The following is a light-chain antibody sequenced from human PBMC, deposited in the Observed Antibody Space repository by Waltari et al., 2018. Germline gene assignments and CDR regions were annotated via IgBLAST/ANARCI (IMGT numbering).Light chain of an antibody. J-gene: IGLJ2*01. Sequence: QSALTQPPSASGSPGQSVTISCTGTSSDVGGYNYVSWYQQNPGKAPKLMIYEVSKRPSGVPDHFSGYKSGNTASLTVSGLQAEDEADYYCISYAGSTLFGGGTKLTVL. V-gene: IGLV2-8*01. CDR1: SSDVGGYNY. CDR2: EVS. CDR3: ISYAGSTL.